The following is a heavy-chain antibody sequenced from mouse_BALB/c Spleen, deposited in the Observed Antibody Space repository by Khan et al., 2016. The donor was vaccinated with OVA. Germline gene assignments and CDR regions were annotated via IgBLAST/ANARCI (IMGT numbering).Heavy chain of an antibody. CDR2: ISTYYGDA. V-gene: IGHV1S137*01. CDR1: GYTFTDFT. CDR3: TRGGGGNRFAY. J-gene: IGHJ3*01. Sequence: QVQLQQSGAELVRPGVSVKISCKGSGYTFTDFTMHWMKQSHGKSLEWIGVISTYYGDATYNQKFKGKATMTVDKASSTAYMELARLTSEDSALYYCTRGGGGNRFAYWGQGTLVTVSA.